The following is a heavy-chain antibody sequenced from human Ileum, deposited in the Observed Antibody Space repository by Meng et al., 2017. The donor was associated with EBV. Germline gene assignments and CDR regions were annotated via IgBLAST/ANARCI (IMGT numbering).Heavy chain of an antibody. Sequence: QGHLQQGGAGLLKPSETLSLTRAVCGGVSSGYYWSWIRQSPGKGLEWIGEINHSGSTNYNPSLKSRVTISVDTSKNQFSLKLTSVTAADTAVYYCAREARSSGYHPGIGPWGQGTLVTVSS. CDR2: INHSGST. J-gene: IGHJ5*02. CDR1: GGVSSGYY. D-gene: IGHD3-22*01. V-gene: IGHV4-34*02. CDR3: AREARSSGYHPGIGP.